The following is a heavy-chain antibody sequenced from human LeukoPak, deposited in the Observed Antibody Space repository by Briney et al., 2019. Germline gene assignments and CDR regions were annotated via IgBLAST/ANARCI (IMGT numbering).Heavy chain of an antibody. V-gene: IGHV4-34*01. CDR1: GEPFSGYY. CDR3: ARGLTGFYYGSGTYYYGMDV. CDR2: INHSGST. D-gene: IGHD3-10*01. Sequence: SETLSLTCAVYGEPFSGYYWSWVRQPPGRGLEWIGAINHSGSTNCNPSLKSRVTMSVDTSKKQFSLRLSSVTAAGTAVYFCARGLTGFYYGSGTYYYGMDVWGQGATVTVSS. J-gene: IGHJ6*02.